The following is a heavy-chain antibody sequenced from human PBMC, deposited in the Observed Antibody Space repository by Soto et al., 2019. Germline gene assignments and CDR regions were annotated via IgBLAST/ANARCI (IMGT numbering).Heavy chain of an antibody. CDR3: ARMLEQWLALDY. V-gene: IGHV2-26*01. CDR2: IFSNHEK. CDR1: GFSLSNARMG. D-gene: IGHD6-19*01. J-gene: IGHJ4*02. Sequence: QVTLKESGPVLVKPTETLTLTCTVSGFSLSNARMGVSWIRQPPGKALEWLAHIFSNHEKSYSTSLKSRLTISKDTAKSQVDLTMTNMGAVDTATYYCARMLEQWLALDYWGQGTLVTVSS.